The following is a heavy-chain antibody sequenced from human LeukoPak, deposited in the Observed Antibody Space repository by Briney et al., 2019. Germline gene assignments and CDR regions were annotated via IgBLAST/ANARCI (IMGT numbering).Heavy chain of an antibody. J-gene: IGHJ4*02. CDR3: AKDKRYSYGIFDY. CDR1: GFTFSSYG. V-gene: IGHV3-30*02. D-gene: IGHD5-18*01. CDR2: ILYDGSNK. Sequence: GGSLRLSFAASGFTFSSYGMQWVRRAPGKGVEGVAFILYDGSNKYYADSVKGRFTISRDNSKNTLYLQMNSLRAEDTAVYYWAKDKRYSYGIFDYWGQGTLVTVSS.